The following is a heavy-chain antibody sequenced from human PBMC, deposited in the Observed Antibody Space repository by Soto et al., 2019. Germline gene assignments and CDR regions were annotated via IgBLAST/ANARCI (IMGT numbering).Heavy chain of an antibody. J-gene: IGHJ6*02. CDR1: GVTSRNYW. V-gene: IGHV3-74*01. D-gene: IGHD3-16*01. CDR3: ASNYAYAEGYYFYGIDV. CDR2: VNSDGDTT. Sequence: GGSLRLSCAASGVTSRNYWMHWVRQAPGKGLVWVSRVNSDGDTTYYADSVKGRFTISRDNAKNTLHLQMNSLGAEDTAVYYCASNYAYAEGYYFYGIDVWGQGTTVTVSS.